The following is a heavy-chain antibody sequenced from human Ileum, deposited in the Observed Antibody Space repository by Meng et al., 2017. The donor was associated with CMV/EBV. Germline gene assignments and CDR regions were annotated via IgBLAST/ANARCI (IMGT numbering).Heavy chain of an antibody. J-gene: IGHJ4*02. CDR1: GFTFSHYP. CDR3: AREGTLSFSLDS. CDR2: ISYNGGRT. Sequence: CGGSGFTFSHYPMHWVRQAPGKGLEWVAYISYNGGRTYDADSVKGRFTISRDNSKNTVYLQMNSLRADDTAVYYCAREGTLSFSLDSWGQGTLVTVSS. V-gene: IGHV3-30*04. D-gene: IGHD3-10*01.